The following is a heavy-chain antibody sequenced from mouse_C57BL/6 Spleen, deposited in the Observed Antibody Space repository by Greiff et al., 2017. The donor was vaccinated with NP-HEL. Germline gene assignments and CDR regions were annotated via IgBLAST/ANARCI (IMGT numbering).Heavy chain of an antibody. D-gene: IGHD1-1*01. CDR1: GYAFSSSW. CDR3: ARLSYYGSSFYFDY. J-gene: IGHJ2*01. CDR2: IYPGDGDT. Sequence: VKVVESGPELVKPGASVKISCKASGYAFSSSWMNWVKQRPGKGLEWIGRIYPGDGDTNYNGKFKGKATLTADKSSSTAYMQLSSLTSEDSAVYFCARLSYYGSSFYFDYWGQGTTLTVSS. V-gene: IGHV1-82*01.